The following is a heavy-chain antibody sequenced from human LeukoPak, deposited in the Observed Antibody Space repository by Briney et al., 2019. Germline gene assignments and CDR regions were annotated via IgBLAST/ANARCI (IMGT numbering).Heavy chain of an antibody. CDR3: AKAGRLQAVAGWIDY. CDR1: GFTFSSYA. Sequence: GGSLRLSCAASGFTFSSYAMHWVRQAPGTGLQWVAFMSYDGSNEYYADSVKGRFTISRDNSKNTLYLQMNSLSAEDTAVYYCAKAGRLQAVAGWIDYWGQGTLVTVS. J-gene: IGHJ4*02. V-gene: IGHV3-30*04. D-gene: IGHD6-19*01. CDR2: MSYDGSNE.